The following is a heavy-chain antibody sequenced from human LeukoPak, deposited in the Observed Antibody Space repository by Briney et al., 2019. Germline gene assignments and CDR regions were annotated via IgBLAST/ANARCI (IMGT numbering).Heavy chain of an antibody. V-gene: IGHV3-23*01. CDR3: ARDVGLSGSYFGEYFDY. Sequence: PGGSLRLSCAASGFTFSSYAMSWVRQAPGKGLEWVSAISGSGGSTYYADSVKGRFTISRDNSKNTLYLQMNSLRAEDTAVYYCARDVGLSGSYFGEYFDYWGQGTLVTVSS. J-gene: IGHJ4*02. CDR1: GFTFSSYA. CDR2: ISGSGGST. D-gene: IGHD1-26*01.